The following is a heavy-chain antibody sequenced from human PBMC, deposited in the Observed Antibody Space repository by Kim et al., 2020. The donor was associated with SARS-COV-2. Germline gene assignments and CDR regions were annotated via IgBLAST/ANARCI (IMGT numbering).Heavy chain of an antibody. D-gene: IGHD3-3*01. CDR2: ISGSGGST. CDR3: AKTHGGRFLEWLLSHFDY. V-gene: IGHV3-23*01. CDR1: GFTFSSYA. Sequence: GGSLRLSCAASGFTFSSYAMSWVRQAPGKGLEWVSAISGSGGSTYYADSVKGRFTISRDNSKNTLYLQMNSLRAEDTAVYYCAKTHGGRFLEWLLSHFDYWGQGTLVTVSS. J-gene: IGHJ4*02.